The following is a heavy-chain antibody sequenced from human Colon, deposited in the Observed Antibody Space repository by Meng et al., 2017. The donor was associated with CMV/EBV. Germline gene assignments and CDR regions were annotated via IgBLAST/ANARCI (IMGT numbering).Heavy chain of an antibody. CDR2: TYSGGST. J-gene: IGHJ2*01. CDR1: GLTLNDNY. V-gene: IGHV3-53*01. D-gene: IGHD3/OR15-3a*01. CDR3: ARAPPNQHSDFGTGRCPLDL. Sequence: GGSLRLPCAAPGLTLNDNYMPWVRQAPGKGLEWVSVTYSGGSTFHADSVKGRFSISRDNSGNTLYLQMSSLRVEDTAVYFCARAPPNQHSDFGTGRCPLDLWGRGTLVTVSS.